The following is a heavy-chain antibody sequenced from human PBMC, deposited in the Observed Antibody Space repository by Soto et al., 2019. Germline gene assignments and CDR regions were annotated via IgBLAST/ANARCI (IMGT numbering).Heavy chain of an antibody. D-gene: IGHD3-22*01. Sequence: PSETLSLTCAVYGGSFSGYYWSWIRQPPGKGLEWIGEINHSGSTNYNPSLKSRVTISVDTSKNQFSLKLSSVTAADTAVYYCARDLNYDSSGYPNDAFDIWGQGTMVTVSS. CDR1: GGSFSGYY. CDR2: INHSGST. J-gene: IGHJ3*02. V-gene: IGHV4-34*01. CDR3: ARDLNYDSSGYPNDAFDI.